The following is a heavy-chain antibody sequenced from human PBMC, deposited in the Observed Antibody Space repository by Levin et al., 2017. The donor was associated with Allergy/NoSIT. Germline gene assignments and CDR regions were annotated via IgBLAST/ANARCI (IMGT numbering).Heavy chain of an antibody. Sequence: GESLKISCAASGFTFSTDCCSWVRPAPGKGLEWVATITHAGSEASYVDSVPGRFTLSRDNAKNSLYLQMNTLRAEDTAVSYGARKRGDCWGQGTTVTVS. CDR2: ITHAGSEA. J-gene: IGHJ6*02. D-gene: IGHD3-16*01. V-gene: IGHV3-7*01. CDR3: ARKRGDC. CDR1: GFTFSTDC.